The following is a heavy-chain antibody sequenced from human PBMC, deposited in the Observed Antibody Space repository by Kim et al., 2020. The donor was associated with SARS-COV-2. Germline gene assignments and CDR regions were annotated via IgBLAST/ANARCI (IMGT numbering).Heavy chain of an antibody. J-gene: IGHJ6*02. V-gene: IGHV3-30*18. CDR3: AKGSDGYNFWYYYYGMDV. D-gene: IGHD3-3*01. CDR1: GFTFSSYD. CDR2: ISYDGSNK. Sequence: GGSLRLSCAASGFTFSSYDMHWVRQAPGKGLEWVAVISYDGSNKYYADSVKGRFTISRDNSKNTLYLQMNSLRAEDTAVYYCAKGSDGYNFWYYYYGMDVWGQGTTVTVSS.